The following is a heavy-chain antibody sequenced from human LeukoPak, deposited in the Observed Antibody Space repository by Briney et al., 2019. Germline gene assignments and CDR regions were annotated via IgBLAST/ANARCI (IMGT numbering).Heavy chain of an antibody. D-gene: IGHD3-10*01. CDR2: IYYSGST. CDR3: ARLVKNYYGSGSSFFDY. Sequence: SETLSLTCTVSGGSISSYYWSWIRQPPGKGLEWIGYIYYSGSTNYNPSLKSRVTISVDTSKNQFSLKLSPVTAADTAVYYCARLVKNYYGSGSSFFDYWGQGTLVTVSS. CDR1: GGSISSYY. V-gene: IGHV4-59*08. J-gene: IGHJ4*02.